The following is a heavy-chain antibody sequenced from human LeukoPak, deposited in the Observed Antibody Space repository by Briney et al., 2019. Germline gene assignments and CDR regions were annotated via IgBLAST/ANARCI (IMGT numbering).Heavy chain of an antibody. D-gene: IGHD6-19*01. J-gene: IGHJ5*02. V-gene: IGHV4-39*07. CDR1: GGFISGSSYY. CDR2: IYYSGST. Sequence: PSETLSLTCTVSGGFISGSSYYWGWIRQPPGKGLEWIGSIYYSGSTYYNPSLKSRVTISVDTSKKQFFLRLSSVTAADTAVYYCAKGHRYSSGWYWSHWFDPWGQGTLVTVSS. CDR3: AKGHRYSSGWYWSHWFDP.